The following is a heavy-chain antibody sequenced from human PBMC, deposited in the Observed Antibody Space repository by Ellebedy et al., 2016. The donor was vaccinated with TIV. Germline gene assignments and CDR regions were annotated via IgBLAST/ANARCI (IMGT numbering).Heavy chain of an antibody. CDR3: AKDLGRWLQYFDC. Sequence: GGSLRLSCTASGFSLSTYGEHWVRQAPGKGLEWVAGMLYDGSDEYYADSVKGRFTISRDKSKNTVYLQMNSLRAEDTAVYYCAKDLGRWLQYFDCWGQGILVTVSS. CDR2: MLYDGSDE. D-gene: IGHD5-24*01. CDR1: GFSLSTYG. J-gene: IGHJ4*02. V-gene: IGHV3-30*18.